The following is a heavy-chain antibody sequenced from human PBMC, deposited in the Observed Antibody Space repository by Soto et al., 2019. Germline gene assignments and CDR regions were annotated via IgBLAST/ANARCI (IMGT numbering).Heavy chain of an antibody. CDR3: ARQPAHLLSSIAARPSDY. J-gene: IGHJ4*02. V-gene: IGHV5-51*01. Sequence: GESLKNSCKGSGYSFTSYWIGWVRQMPGKGLEWMGIIYPGDSDTRYSPSFQGQFTISADKSISTAYLQWSSLKASDTAMYYCARQPAHLLSSIAARPSDYWGQGTLVTVSS. CDR2: IYPGDSDT. CDR1: GYSFTSYW. D-gene: IGHD6-6*01.